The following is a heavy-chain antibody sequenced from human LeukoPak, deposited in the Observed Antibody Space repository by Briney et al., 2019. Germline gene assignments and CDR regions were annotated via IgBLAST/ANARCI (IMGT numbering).Heavy chain of an antibody. CDR2: INTDESKI. D-gene: IGHD2-15*01. CDR1: GFTFSSHW. Sequence: GRSLRLSCAASGFTFSSHWMHWVRQTPGKGLVWVSRINTDESKINHADSVKGRSTISRDNAKNMLYLQMNSLRAEDTAVYYCARGGLFKYFFDYWGQGTPVTVSS. J-gene: IGHJ4*02. CDR3: ARGGLFKYFFDY. V-gene: IGHV3-74*01.